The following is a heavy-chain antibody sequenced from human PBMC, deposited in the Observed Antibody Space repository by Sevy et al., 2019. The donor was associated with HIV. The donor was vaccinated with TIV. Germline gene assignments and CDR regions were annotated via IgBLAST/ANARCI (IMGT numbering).Heavy chain of an antibody. D-gene: IGHD3-22*01. CDR2: ISGSGGST. J-gene: IGHJ3*02. V-gene: IGHV3-23*01. CDR3: AKDQEDSSGYYYSVDAFDI. CDR1: GFTFSSYA. Sequence: GGSLRLSCAASGFTFSSYAMSWVRQAPGKGLEWVSAISGSGGSTYYADSVKGRFTISRDNSKNTLYLQMNSLRAEDTAVYYCAKDQEDSSGYYYSVDAFDIRGQGTMVTVSS.